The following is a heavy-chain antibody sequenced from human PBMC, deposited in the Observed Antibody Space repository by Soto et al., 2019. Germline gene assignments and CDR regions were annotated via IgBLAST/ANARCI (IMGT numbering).Heavy chain of an antibody. V-gene: IGHV3-9*01. CDR2: ISWNSGSI. CDR1: GFTFDDYA. J-gene: IGHJ4*02. Sequence: EVQLVESGGGLVQPGRSLRLSCAASGFTFDDYAMHWVRQAPGKGLEWVSGISWNSGSIGYADSVKGRFTISRDNAKNSLYLQMNSLRAEDTALYYCAKNFGGVGGPFDYWGQGTLVTVSS. CDR3: AKNFGGVGGPFDY. D-gene: IGHD3-3*01.